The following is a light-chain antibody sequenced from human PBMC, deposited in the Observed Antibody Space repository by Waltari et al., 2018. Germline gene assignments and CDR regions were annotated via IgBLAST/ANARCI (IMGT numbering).Light chain of an antibody. J-gene: IGLJ3*02. Sequence: QLVLTQSPSASASLGASVRLTCTLSSCPSSNVIAWHQQQPEKGPRYLMRVNSDGSHSKGDGIPDRFSGSSSGAERYLTISGLQSEDEADYYCQTGGHGTWVFGGGTKLTVL. V-gene: IGLV4-69*01. CDR3: QTGGHGTWV. CDR2: VNSDGSH. CDR1: SCPSSNV.